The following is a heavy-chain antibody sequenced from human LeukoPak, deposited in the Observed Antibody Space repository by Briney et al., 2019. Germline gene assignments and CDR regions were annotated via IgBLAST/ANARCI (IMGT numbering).Heavy chain of an antibody. Sequence: GGSLRLSCAASGFTVSSNYMSWVRQAPGKGLEWVSVIYSGGSTYYADSVKGRFTISRDNSKNTLYLQMNSLRAEDTAVYYCARDQHNIDYPIYYFDYWGQGTLVTVSS. CDR3: ARDQHNIDYPIYYFDY. CDR2: IYSGGST. V-gene: IGHV3-53*01. J-gene: IGHJ4*02. D-gene: IGHD4-11*01. CDR1: GFTVSSNY.